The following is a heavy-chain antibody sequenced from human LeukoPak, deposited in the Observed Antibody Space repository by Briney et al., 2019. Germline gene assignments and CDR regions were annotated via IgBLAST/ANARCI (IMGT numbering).Heavy chain of an antibody. CDR3: ATLGYCSGGSCYTGGY. V-gene: IGHV3-23*01. CDR2: ISGSGGST. J-gene: IGHJ4*02. Sequence: PGGSLRLSCAASGFTFSSYAMSWVRQAPGKGLEWVSAISGSGGSTYYADSVKGRFTISRDNSKNTLYLQMNSLRAEDTAVYYCATLGYCSGGSCYTGGYWGQGTLVTVSS. D-gene: IGHD2-15*01. CDR1: GFTFSSYA.